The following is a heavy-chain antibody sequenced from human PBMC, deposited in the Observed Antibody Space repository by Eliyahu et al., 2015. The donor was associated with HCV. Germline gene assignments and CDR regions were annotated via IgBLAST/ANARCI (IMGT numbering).Heavy chain of an antibody. CDR2: IXHXGXT. J-gene: IGHJ4*02. V-gene: IGHV4-4*02. CDR1: GGPISXSXW. CDR3: ASFSHLGGSFWSGYHHFDY. Sequence: QVQLQESGPGLVKPSGTLSLTCAVSGGPISXSXWWXWVRQPPGKGLEWIGEIXHXGXTNYNPXLKSRVTISVDKSKNQFSLKLSSVTAADTAVYYCASFSHLGGSFWSGYHHFDYWGQGTLVTVSS. D-gene: IGHD3-3*01.